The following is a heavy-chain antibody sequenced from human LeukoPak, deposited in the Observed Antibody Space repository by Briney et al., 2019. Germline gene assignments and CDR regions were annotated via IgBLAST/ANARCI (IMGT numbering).Heavy chain of an antibody. V-gene: IGHV4-59*08. CDR3: ASTFTN. D-gene: IGHD3-3*01. J-gene: IGHJ4*02. CDR2: IYYSGST. Sequence: SETLSLTCAVSGGPIIASYWSWIRQPPGKGLEWIGYIYYSGSTNYNPSLKSRVTISVDTSKNQFSLKLSSVTAADTAVYYCASTFTNWGQGTLVTVSS. CDR1: GGPIIASY.